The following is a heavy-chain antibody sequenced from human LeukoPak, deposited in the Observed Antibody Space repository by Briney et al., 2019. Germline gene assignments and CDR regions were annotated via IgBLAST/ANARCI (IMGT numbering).Heavy chain of an antibody. V-gene: IGHV1-2*02. D-gene: IGHD3-22*01. J-gene: IGHJ3*02. Sequence: ASVKVSCKASGGTFTAYYMHWVRQAPGEGLEWMGWINPNSGGTNYAQNFQGRVTMTRDTSISTAYMELSRLRSDDTAVYYCASPYYYDSSGSPTDAFDIWGQGTMVIVSS. CDR1: GGTFTAYY. CDR3: ASPYYYDSSGSPTDAFDI. CDR2: INPNSGGT.